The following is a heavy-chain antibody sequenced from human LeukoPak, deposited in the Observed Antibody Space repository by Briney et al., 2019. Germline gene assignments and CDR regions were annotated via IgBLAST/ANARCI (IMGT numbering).Heavy chain of an antibody. D-gene: IGHD2-2*01. V-gene: IGHV3-11*01. CDR1: GFTFSDYY. J-gene: IGHJ4*02. CDR3: AKTSDIVVVPAAKIDY. Sequence: GGSLRLSCAASGFTFSDYYMGWIRQAPGKGLEWVSYITSGSSTTSYADSVKGRFTISRDNSKNTLYLQMNSLRAEDTAVYYCAKTSDIVVVPAAKIDYWGQGTLVTVSS. CDR2: ITSGSSTT.